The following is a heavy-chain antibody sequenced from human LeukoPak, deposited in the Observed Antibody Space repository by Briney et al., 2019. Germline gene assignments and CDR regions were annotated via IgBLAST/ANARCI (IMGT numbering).Heavy chain of an antibody. CDR3: ARDSIAVAGTDGLFHDY. D-gene: IGHD6-19*01. CDR1: GGSFSGYY. CDR2: INHSGST. V-gene: IGHV4-34*01. J-gene: IGHJ4*02. Sequence: SETLSLTCAVYGGSFSGYYWSWIRQPPGKGLEWIGEINHSGSTNYNPSLKSRVTISVDTSKNQFSLKLSSVTAADTAVYYCARDSIAVAGTDGLFHDYWGQGTLVTVSS.